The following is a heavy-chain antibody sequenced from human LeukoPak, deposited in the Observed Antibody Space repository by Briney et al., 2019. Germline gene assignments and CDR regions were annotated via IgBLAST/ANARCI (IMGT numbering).Heavy chain of an antibody. CDR1: GYTFTGYY. J-gene: IGHJ5*02. Sequence: GASVKVSCKASGYTFTGYYMHWVRQAPGQGLEWMGRINPNSGGTNYAQKFQGRVTMTRDTSISTAYMELSRLRSDDTAVYYCARARYCSGGSCYPRYNWLDPWGQGTLVTVSS. D-gene: IGHD2-15*01. CDR3: ARARYCSGGSCYPRYNWLDP. CDR2: INPNSGGT. V-gene: IGHV1-2*06.